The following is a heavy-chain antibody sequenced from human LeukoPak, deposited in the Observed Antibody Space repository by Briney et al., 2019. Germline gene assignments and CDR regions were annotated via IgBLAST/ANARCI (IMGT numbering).Heavy chain of an antibody. Sequence: SETLSLTCAVSGGSISSSNWWSWVRQPPGKGLEWIGEMYLSGTTHSNPSVKSRVTVSIDKSKNQFFLNLSSVTAADTAVYYCAGLVGRYSSGLYYYYFDYWGQGTLVTVSS. J-gene: IGHJ4*02. CDR2: MYLSGTT. D-gene: IGHD3-22*01. CDR1: GGSISSSNW. CDR3: AGLVGRYSSGLYYYYFDY. V-gene: IGHV4-4*02.